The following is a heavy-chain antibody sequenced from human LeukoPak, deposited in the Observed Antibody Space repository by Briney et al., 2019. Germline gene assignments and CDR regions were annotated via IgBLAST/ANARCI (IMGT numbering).Heavy chain of an antibody. CDR3: ARSISVTAVFDS. CDR1: GFTVGFTVTNNY. J-gene: IGHJ4*02. V-gene: IGHV3-53*01. Sequence: GGSLRPSCAASGFTVGFTVTNNYISWVRQAPGKGLEWVSNINLDGTTHYANSVEGRFTISRDNLKNTVYLQLNSLKPEDTAVYYCARSISVTAVFDSWGQGTLVTVSS. D-gene: IGHD4-17*01. CDR2: INLDGTT.